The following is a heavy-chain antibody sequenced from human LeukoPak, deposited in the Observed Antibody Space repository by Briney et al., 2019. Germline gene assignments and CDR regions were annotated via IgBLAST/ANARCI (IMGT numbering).Heavy chain of an antibody. CDR2: ISGGGGST. CDR1: GFTFTSYS. V-gene: IGHV3-23*01. J-gene: IGHJ4*02. D-gene: IGHD3-22*01. Sequence: GGSLRLSCAASGFTFTSYSMNWVRQAPGKGLEWVSTISGGGGSTYYADSVKGRFTISRDNSKNTLYLQVNSLRAEDTAVYYCAKLVRGYYYDSSGYYWGQGTLVTVSS. CDR3: AKLVRGYYYDSSGYY.